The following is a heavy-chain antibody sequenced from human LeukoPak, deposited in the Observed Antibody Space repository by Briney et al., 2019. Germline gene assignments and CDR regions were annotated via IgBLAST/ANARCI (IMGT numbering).Heavy chain of an antibody. J-gene: IGHJ4*02. Sequence: PGGSLRLSCAASGFTFSTYAMSWVRQAPGKGLEWVSAISVTVDRTYYADSVKGRFTISRDNSKNALYLQMNSLRADDTAVYYCAKSLGYSSSWPRFDSWGQGTLVTVSS. D-gene: IGHD6-13*01. CDR3: AKSLGYSSSWPRFDS. V-gene: IGHV3-23*01. CDR1: GFTFSTYA. CDR2: ISVTVDRT.